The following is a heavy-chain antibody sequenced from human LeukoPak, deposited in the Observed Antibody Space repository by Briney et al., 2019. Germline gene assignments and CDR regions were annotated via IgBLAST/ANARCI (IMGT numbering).Heavy chain of an antibody. Sequence: GGSLRLSCAASGNYWMHWVRQAPGQGLVWVSHINSDGSWTSYADSVKGRFTISKDNAKNTVYLQMNNLRAEDTAVYYCVSFYETYWGRGTLVTVSS. CDR1: GNYW. J-gene: IGHJ4*02. CDR2: INSDGSWT. D-gene: IGHD2-2*01. V-gene: IGHV3-74*01. CDR3: VSFYETY.